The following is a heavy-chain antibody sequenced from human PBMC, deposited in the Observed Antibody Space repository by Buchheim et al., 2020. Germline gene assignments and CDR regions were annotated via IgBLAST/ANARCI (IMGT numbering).Heavy chain of an antibody. V-gene: IGHV3-33*01. CDR1: GFTFSSYG. Sequence: QVQLVESGGGVVQPGRSLRLSCAASGFTFSSYGMHWVRQAPGKGLEWVAVIWYDGSNKYYAESVKGRFTISRENSKKTLYLQMSSLRAEDTAVYYCARELPLVYYYDSSGYRGWFDPWGQGTL. CDR3: ARELPLVYYYDSSGYRGWFDP. CDR2: IWYDGSNK. J-gene: IGHJ5*02. D-gene: IGHD3-22*01.